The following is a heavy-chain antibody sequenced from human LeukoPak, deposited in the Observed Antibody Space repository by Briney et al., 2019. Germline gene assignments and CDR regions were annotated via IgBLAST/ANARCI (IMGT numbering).Heavy chain of an antibody. CDR1: GFTFEDYG. J-gene: IGHJ4*02. CDR2: INWHGGST. Sequence: GGSLRLSCVASGFTFEDYGMSWGRHSAGKGLEWVSSINWHGGSTHYAESVKGRFTISRDNAKNSLFLQMNSLRAEDTALYYCARGNYSPYYFDYWGQGTLVTVSS. D-gene: IGHD4-11*01. V-gene: IGHV3-20*04. CDR3: ARGNYSPYYFDY.